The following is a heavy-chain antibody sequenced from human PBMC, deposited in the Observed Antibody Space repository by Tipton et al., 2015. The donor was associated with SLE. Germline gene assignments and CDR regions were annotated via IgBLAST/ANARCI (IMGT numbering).Heavy chain of an antibody. CDR1: GGTFSSYT. V-gene: IGHV1-69*09. CDR2: IIPILGIA. Sequence: QLVQSGAEVKKPGSSVKVSCKASGGTFSSYTISWVRQAPGQGLEWMGRIIPILGIANYAQKFQGRVTITADKSTSTAYMELSSLRSEDTAVYYCGLAYCGGDCYSEYYYYYGMDVWGQGTTVTVSS. CDR3: GLAYCGGDCYSEYYYYYGMDV. J-gene: IGHJ6*02. D-gene: IGHD2-21*02.